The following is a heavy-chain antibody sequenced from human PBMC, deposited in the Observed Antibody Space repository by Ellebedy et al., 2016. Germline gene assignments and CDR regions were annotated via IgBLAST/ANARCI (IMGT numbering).Heavy chain of an antibody. V-gene: IGHV3-11*03. D-gene: IGHD3-16*01. CDR3: ARSGIDLLGGNAFDI. CDR1: GFTFSDYY. J-gene: IGHJ3*02. Sequence: GESLKISXAASGFTFSDYYMSWIRQAPGKGLEWVSYISSSSSYTNYADSVKGRFTISRDNAKNSLYLQMNSLRAEDTAVYYCARSGIDLLGGNAFDIWGQGTMVTVSS. CDR2: ISSSSSYT.